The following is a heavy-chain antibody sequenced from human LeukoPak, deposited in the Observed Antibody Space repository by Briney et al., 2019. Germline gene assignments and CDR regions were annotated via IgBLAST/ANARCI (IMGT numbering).Heavy chain of an antibody. CDR2: IYHRGYT. V-gene: IGHV4-38-2*01. D-gene: IGHD2-21*02. CDR3: ARMFCGGDRNRFTVDWFDP. Sequence: SETLSLTCVGSGCSISSGYYWGWIRQPPGGGLQWIGSIYHRGYTYYNPSLRSRLTIAVDTSNNQFSLRLTSLTAADTAVYYCARMFCGGDRNRFTVDWFDPWGQGTLVTVSS. J-gene: IGHJ5*02. CDR1: GCSISSGYY.